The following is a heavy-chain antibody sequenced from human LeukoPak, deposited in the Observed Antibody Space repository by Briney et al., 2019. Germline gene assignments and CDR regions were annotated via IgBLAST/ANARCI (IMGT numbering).Heavy chain of an antibody. Sequence: ASVKVSCKASGGTFSSYAISWVRQAPGQGLEWMGGIIPIFGTANYAQKFQGRVTITADESTSTAYMELSSLRSEDTAVYYCARVPRVTMVRGVIVVGYMDVWGKGTTVTVSS. V-gene: IGHV1-69*13. CDR2: IIPIFGTA. J-gene: IGHJ6*03. CDR3: ARVPRVTMVRGVIVVGYMDV. CDR1: GGTFSSYA. D-gene: IGHD3-10*01.